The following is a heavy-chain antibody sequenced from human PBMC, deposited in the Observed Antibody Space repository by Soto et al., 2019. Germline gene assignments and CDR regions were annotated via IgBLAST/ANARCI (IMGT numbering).Heavy chain of an antibody. V-gene: IGHV4-34*01. CDR3: ARAQRSCRSTSSYPGYYYYMDA. CDR2: INHSGST. Sequence: PSETLSLTCAVYGGAFSGYYWSWIRQPPGKGLEWIGEINHSGSTNYNPSLKSRVTISVDTSKNQFSLKLSSVTAADTAVYYCARAQRSCRSTSSYPGYYYYMDAWGKATTLTVSS. J-gene: IGHJ6*03. D-gene: IGHD2-2*01. CDR1: GGAFSGYY.